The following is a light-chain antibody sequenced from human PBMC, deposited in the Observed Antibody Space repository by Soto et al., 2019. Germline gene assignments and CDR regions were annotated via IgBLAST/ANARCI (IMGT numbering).Light chain of an antibody. V-gene: IGKV1-12*01. CDR1: QGIISW. CDR2: GAS. Sequence: DIQMTQSPSSVSASVGDRVTITCRASQGIISWLACYQQKPGKAPNILIYGASSLQSGVPSRFSGSGSGTDFTLTISSLQPEDYGTYYCQQASSFPWTFGQGTKVDI. J-gene: IGKJ1*01. CDR3: QQASSFPWT.